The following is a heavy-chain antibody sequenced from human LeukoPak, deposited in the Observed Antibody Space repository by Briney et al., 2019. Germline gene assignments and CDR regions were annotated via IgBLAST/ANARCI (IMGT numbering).Heavy chain of an antibody. CDR2: INAGNGNT. CDR1: GYDFTSYA. V-gene: IGHV1-3*01. J-gene: IGHJ6*03. CDR3: ARSRIVVVPAAIHRITGTATGPMDV. D-gene: IGHD2-2*02. Sequence: ASVKVSCKASGYDFTSYAMHWVRQAPGQRLEWMGWINAGNGNTKYSQKFQGRVTITRDTSTSTAYMELSSLRSEDTAVYYCARSRIVVVPAAIHRITGTATGPMDVWGKGTTVTVSS.